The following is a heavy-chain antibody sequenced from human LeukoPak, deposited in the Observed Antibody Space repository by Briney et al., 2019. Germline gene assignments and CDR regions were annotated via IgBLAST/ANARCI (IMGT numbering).Heavy chain of an antibody. D-gene: IGHD3-3*01. Sequence: SVKVSCKASGGTFSSYAISWVRQGPGQGLEWMGGIIPIFGTANYAQKFQGRVTMTRDTSISTAYMELSRLRSDDTAVYYCARARTYYDFWSGYYTRRYYYYYMDVWGKGTTVTVSS. CDR1: GGTFSSYA. V-gene: IGHV1-69*05. CDR3: ARARTYYDFWSGYYTRRYYYYYMDV. J-gene: IGHJ6*03. CDR2: IIPIFGTA.